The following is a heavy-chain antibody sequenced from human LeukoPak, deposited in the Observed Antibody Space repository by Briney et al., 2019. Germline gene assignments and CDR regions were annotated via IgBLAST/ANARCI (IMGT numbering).Heavy chain of an antibody. V-gene: IGHV4-59*01. CDR3: ARTRQGWLND. CDR2: IYYSGGT. CDR1: GGSISSYY. D-gene: IGHD5-18*01. J-gene: IGHJ4*02. Sequence: SETLSLTCTVSGGSISSYYWSWIRQPPGKGLEWIGYIYYSGGTNYNPSLKSRVTISVDTSKNQFSLKLSSVTAADTAVYYCARTRQGWLNDWGQGTLVTVSS.